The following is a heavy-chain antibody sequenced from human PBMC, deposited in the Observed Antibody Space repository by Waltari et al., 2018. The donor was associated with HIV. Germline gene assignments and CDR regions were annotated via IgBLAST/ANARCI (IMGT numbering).Heavy chain of an antibody. CDR3: ARDFVSDCSGGSCTNN. CDR2: ISSSSSYI. Sequence: EVQLVESGGGLVKPGGSLRLSCAASGFTFSSYSMNWVRQAPGKGLEWVSSISSSSSYIYYADAVKGRFTISRDNAKNSLYLQMNSLRAEDTAVYYCARDFVSDCSGGSCTNNWGQGTLVTVSS. J-gene: IGHJ4*02. D-gene: IGHD2-15*01. V-gene: IGHV3-21*01. CDR1: GFTFSSYS.